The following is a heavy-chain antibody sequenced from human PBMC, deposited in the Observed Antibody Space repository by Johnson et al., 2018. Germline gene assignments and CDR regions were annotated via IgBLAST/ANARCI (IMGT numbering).Heavy chain of an antibody. Sequence: VQLVESGSEVKKPGASVKVSCKASGYNFREYGVSWVRQAPGQGLEWMGWISGYNGDTNYAQSLRGRVTLTTDTSTSTAYMDLRSLRYDDTAMYSCRKDHNWEVDVWGQGTMVTVSS. J-gene: IGHJ3*01. CDR1: GYNFREYG. D-gene: IGHD1-1*01. V-gene: IGHV1-18*01. CDR2: ISGYNGDT. CDR3: RKDHNWEVDV.